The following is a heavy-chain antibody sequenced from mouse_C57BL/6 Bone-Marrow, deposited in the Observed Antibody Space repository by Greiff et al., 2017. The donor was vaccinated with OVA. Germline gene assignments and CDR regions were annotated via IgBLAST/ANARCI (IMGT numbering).Heavy chain of an antibody. D-gene: IGHD2-4*01. CDR1: GYTFTSYW. V-gene: IGHV1-50*01. CDR2: IDPSDSYT. CDR3: ARSTDYDYVRFAQ. Sequence: VKLQQPGAELVKPGASVKLSCKASGYTFTSYWMPWVKQRPGQGLEWIGEIDPSDSYTNYNQKFKGKATLTVDTSSSTAYMQLSRLTSDDSAVFYCARSTDYDYVRFAQWGQGTLVTVSA. J-gene: IGHJ3*01.